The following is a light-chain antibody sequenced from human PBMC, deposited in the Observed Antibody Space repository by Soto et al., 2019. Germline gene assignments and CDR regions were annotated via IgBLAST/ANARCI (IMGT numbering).Light chain of an antibody. CDR1: QSIGSW. Sequence: DIQMTQSPSTLSASVGDRVTITCRASQSIGSWLAWYQQKPGKAPKLLIYKASSLESGVPSRFSGSGSGTEFTLTISSLQPDDFTAYYCQQYDSYSQTFGQGTKMEIK. V-gene: IGKV1-5*03. J-gene: IGKJ1*01. CDR3: QQYDSYSQT. CDR2: KAS.